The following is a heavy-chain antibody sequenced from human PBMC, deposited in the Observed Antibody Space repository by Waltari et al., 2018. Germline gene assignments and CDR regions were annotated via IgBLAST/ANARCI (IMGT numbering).Heavy chain of an antibody. CDR2: ISTTSRNI. V-gene: IGHV3-21*01. J-gene: IGHJ3*02. CDR1: GFTFSAFS. D-gene: IGHD5-12*01. Sequence: EVRLVESGGGLVNPGGSLSLPCAASGFTFSAFSLTWVRQVPGRGLEWVSSISTTSRNIYYGDSMKGRFTISRDNAKNSLYLQMNSLRAEDTAIYYCARGATDLQRNDALDIWGQGTMVTVSS. CDR3: ARGATDLQRNDALDI.